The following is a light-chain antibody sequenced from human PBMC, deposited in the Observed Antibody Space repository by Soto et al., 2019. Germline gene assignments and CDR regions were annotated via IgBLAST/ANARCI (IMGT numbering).Light chain of an antibody. CDR3: SSYTSSSTLVV. CDR1: SSDVGGYNY. CDR2: DVS. V-gene: IGLV2-14*01. J-gene: IGLJ2*01. Sequence: QSALTQPASVSGSPGQSITISCTGTSSDVGGYNYVSWYQQHPGKAPKLMIYDVSNRPSGVSNRFSGSNSGNKASLTISGLQAEDEADYYCSSYTSSSTLVVFGGGTKVTVL.